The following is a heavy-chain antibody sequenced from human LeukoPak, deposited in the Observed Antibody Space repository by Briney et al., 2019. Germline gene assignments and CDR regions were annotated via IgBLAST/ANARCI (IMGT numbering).Heavy chain of an antibody. Sequence: GGSLRLSCAASGFTFSNYGMHWVRQAPGKGLEWVAFIPYDGSNKYYADSLKGRWTITRDNSKNTLYLPMNSLRAEDTAIYYCAKDICGGDCYPHGGYWGQGTLVTVSS. CDR2: IPYDGSNK. D-gene: IGHD2-21*01. CDR3: AKDICGGDCYPHGGY. CDR1: GFTFSNYG. J-gene: IGHJ4*02. V-gene: IGHV3-30*02.